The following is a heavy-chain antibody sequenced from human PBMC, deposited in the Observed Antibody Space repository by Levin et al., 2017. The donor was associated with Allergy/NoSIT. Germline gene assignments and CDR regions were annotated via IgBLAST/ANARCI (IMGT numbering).Heavy chain of an antibody. CDR3: ARRVPRDWYFDL. CDR2: FLYRGST. J-gene: IGHJ2*01. D-gene: IGHD4/OR15-4a*01. V-gene: IGHV4-39*01. Sequence: SETLSLTCSVSGGSISSGTYCWGWIRQPPGKGLEWIGSFLYRGSTYYNPSLKSRVTISVDSSKNQFSLRLSSVTATDTALYYCARRVPRDWYFDLWGRGTLVTVSS. CDR1: GGSISSGTYC.